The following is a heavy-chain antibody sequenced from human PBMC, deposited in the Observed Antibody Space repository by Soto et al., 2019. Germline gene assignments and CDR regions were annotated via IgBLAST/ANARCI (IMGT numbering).Heavy chain of an antibody. CDR2: ISGSGGST. V-gene: IGHV3-23*01. J-gene: IGHJ4*02. D-gene: IGHD3-3*01. Sequence: GGSLTLSCAASGFTFSSYAMSWVRQAPGKGLEWVSAISGSGGSTYYADSVKGRFTISRDNSKNTLYLQMNSLRAEDTAVYYCAKVLKTYYDFWSGYGNFDYWGQETLVTVSS. CDR1: GFTFSSYA. CDR3: AKVLKTYYDFWSGYGNFDY.